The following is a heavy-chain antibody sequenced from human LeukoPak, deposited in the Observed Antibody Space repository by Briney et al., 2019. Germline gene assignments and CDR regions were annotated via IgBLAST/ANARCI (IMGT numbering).Heavy chain of an antibody. D-gene: IGHD3-3*01. CDR1: GFTFSSYW. J-gene: IGHJ4*02. CDR2: IKQDGSEK. V-gene: IGHV3-7*01. Sequence: PGGSLRLSCAASGFTFSSYWMSWVRQAPGKGLEWVANIKQDGSEKYYVDSVKGRFTISRDNAKNSLYLQVNSLRAEDTAVYYCARDTIFGADYFDYWGQGTLVTVSS. CDR3: ARDTIFGADYFDY.